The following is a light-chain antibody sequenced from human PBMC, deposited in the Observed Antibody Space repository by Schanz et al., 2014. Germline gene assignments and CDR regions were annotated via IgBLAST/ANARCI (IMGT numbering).Light chain of an antibody. CDR3: QQYDNLLYT. CDR2: DAS. J-gene: IGKJ2*01. CDR1: QSISTS. V-gene: IGKV1-5*01. Sequence: DIQMTQSPSTLSASVGDTVTITCRASQSISTSLAWYQQKPGKAPYLLIYDASSLESGVPSRFSGSGSGTDFTFTISSLQPEDIATYYCQQYDNLLYTFGQGTKLEIK.